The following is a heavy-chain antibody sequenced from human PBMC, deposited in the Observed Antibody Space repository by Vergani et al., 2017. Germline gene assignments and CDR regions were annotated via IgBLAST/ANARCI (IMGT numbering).Heavy chain of an antibody. V-gene: IGHV3-30*18. CDR1: GFTFSSYG. J-gene: IGHJ5*02. D-gene: IGHD3-10*01. CDR3: AKAPRDYYGSGSYQFEFDP. CDR2: ISYDGSNK. Sequence: QVQLVESGGGVVQPGRSLRLSCAASGFTFSSYGMHWVRQAPGKGLEWVAVISYDGSNKYYADSVKGRFTISRDNSKNTLYLQMNSLRAEDTALYYCAKAPRDYYGSGSYQFEFDPWGQGTLVTVSS.